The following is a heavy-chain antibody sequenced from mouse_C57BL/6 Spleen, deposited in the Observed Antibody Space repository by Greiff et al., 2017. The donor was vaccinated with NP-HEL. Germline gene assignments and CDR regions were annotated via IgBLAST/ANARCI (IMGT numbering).Heavy chain of an antibody. J-gene: IGHJ3*01. D-gene: IGHD1-1*01. CDR3: TRPYYYGSSWIGFAY. CDR2: IDPETGGT. V-gene: IGHV1-15*01. CDR1: GYTFTDYE. Sequence: QVQLKQSGAELVRPGASVTLSCKASGYTFTDYEMHWVKQTPVHGLEWIGAIDPETGGTAYNQKFKGKAILTADKSSSTAYMELRSLTSEDSAVYYCTRPYYYGSSWIGFAYWGQGTLVTVSA.